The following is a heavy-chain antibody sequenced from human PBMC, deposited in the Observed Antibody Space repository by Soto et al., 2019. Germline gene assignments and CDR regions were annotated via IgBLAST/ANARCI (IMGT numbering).Heavy chain of an antibody. CDR3: ARDLYYDFWGGKAGGMDV. J-gene: IGHJ6*02. Sequence: QVQLVQSGAEVKKPGSSVKVSCKASGGTFSSYAISWVRQAPGQGLEWMGGIIPIFGTANYAQKFQGRVTITADKSTSTAYMELSSLRSEDTAVYYCARDLYYDFWGGKAGGMDVWGQGTTVTVSS. V-gene: IGHV1-69*06. D-gene: IGHD3-3*01. CDR2: IIPIFGTA. CDR1: GGTFSSYA.